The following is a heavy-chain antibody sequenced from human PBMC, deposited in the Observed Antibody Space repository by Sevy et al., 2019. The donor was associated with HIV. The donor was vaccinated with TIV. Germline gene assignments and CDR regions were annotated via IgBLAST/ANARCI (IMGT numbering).Heavy chain of an antibody. D-gene: IGHD6-19*01. J-gene: IGHJ6*02. CDR1: GFIFSSFG. CDR3: AKDYSTGWYGYYYGMDV. CDR2: IHYKGSDK. Sequence: GGSLRLSCAASGFIFSSFGMHWVCQAPGKGLEWVAFIHYKGSDKYYADAVKGRYTISRDNSKNTVYLQMSSLRAEDTAVYYCAKDYSTGWYGYYYGMDVRGQGTTVTVSS. V-gene: IGHV3-30*02.